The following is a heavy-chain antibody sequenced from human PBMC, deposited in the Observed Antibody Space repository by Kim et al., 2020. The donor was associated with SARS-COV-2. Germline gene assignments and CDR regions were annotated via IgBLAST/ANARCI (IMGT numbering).Heavy chain of an antibody. J-gene: IGHJ4*02. V-gene: IGHV3-13*01. Sequence: GGSLRLSCAASGFTFSSYDMHWVRQATGKGLEWVSAIGTAGDTYYPGSVKGRFTISRENAKNSLYLQMNSLRAGDTAVYYCARGAYYDSSGYYHGFDYWGQGTLVTVSS. CDR3: ARGAYYDSSGYYHGFDY. CDR2: IGTAGDT. D-gene: IGHD3-22*01. CDR1: GFTFSSYD.